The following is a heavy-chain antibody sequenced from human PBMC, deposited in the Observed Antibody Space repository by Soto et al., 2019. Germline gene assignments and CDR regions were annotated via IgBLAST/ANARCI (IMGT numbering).Heavy chain of an antibody. V-gene: IGHV3-23*01. CDR2: ISGSGGST. CDR1: GFTFSSYA. Sequence: PGGSLRLSCAASGFTFSSYAMSWVRQAPGKGLEWVSAISGSGGSTYYADSVKGRFTISRDNSKNTLYLQMNSLRAEDTAVYYCAKTPRTRDHHPGGRVYWGQGTLVTVSS. CDR3: AKTPRTRDHHPGGRVY. J-gene: IGHJ4*02. D-gene: IGHD1-26*01.